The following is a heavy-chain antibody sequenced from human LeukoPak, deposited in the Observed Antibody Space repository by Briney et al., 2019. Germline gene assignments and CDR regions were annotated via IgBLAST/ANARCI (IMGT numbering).Heavy chain of an antibody. Sequence: PGGSLRLSCAASGFTFSSYWMSWVRQAPGKGLEWVSVIYSGGSTYYADSVKGRFTISRDNSKNTLYLQMNSLRAEDTAVYYCARGSSPLYYYGMDVWGQGTTVTVSS. CDR3: ARGSSPLYYYGMDV. CDR1: GFTFSSYW. D-gene: IGHD6-13*01. V-gene: IGHV3-53*01. CDR2: IYSGGST. J-gene: IGHJ6*02.